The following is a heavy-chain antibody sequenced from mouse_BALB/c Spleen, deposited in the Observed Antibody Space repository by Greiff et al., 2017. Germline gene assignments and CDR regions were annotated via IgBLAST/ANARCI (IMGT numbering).Heavy chain of an antibody. CDR3: ARDSYDYHYFDY. CDR2: IWAGGST. J-gene: IGHJ2*01. CDR1: GFSLTSYG. V-gene: IGHV2-9*02. D-gene: IGHD2-4*01. Sequence: VQRVESGPGLVAPSQSLSITCTVSGFSLTSYGVHWVRQPPGKGLEWLGVIWAGGSTNYNSALMSRLSISKDNSKSQVFLKMNSLQTDDTALYYCARDSYDYHYFDYWGQGSTLTVSS.